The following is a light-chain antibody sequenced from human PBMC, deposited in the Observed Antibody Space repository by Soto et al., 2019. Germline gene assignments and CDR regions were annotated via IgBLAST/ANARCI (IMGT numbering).Light chain of an antibody. CDR2: DGS. CDR3: QQYNDWPPLT. CDR1: QNIRTY. V-gene: IGKV3D-15*01. Sequence: VWTQARATLTLSPGERATLSCRATQNIRTYLAWYQHQPGQAPRLLIYDGSNRATGIPARFRGSGSGTEFTLTISSLQSEDFAVYYCQQYNDWPPLTFGGGTMVDI. J-gene: IGKJ4*01.